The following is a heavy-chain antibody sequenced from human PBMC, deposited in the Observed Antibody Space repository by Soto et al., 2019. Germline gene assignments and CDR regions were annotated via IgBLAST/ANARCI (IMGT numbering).Heavy chain of an antibody. Sequence: ASVKVSCKASGYTFTGYYMHWVRQAPGQGLEWMGWINPNSGGTNYAQKFQGWVTMTRDTSISTAYMELSRLRSDDTAVYYCARNAYGTGDTYYYYYGMDVWGQGTTVTVSS. J-gene: IGHJ6*02. D-gene: IGHD1-1*01. CDR2: INPNSGGT. V-gene: IGHV1-2*04. CDR1: GYTFTGYY. CDR3: ARNAYGTGDTYYYYYGMDV.